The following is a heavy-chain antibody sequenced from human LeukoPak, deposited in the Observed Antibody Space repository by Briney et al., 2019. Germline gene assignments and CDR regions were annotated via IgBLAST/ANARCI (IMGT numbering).Heavy chain of an antibody. Sequence: PSETLSLTCTVSGDSISSSSYYWGWVRQPPGKGLEWIGSFYYSGSTYYNPSLKSRVTISVDTSKNQFSLKLSSVTAADTAVYYCARDHSIAAAFDYWGQGTLVAVSS. CDR1: GDSISSSSYY. V-gene: IGHV4-39*07. CDR3: ARDHSIAAAFDY. D-gene: IGHD6-13*01. J-gene: IGHJ4*02. CDR2: FYYSGST.